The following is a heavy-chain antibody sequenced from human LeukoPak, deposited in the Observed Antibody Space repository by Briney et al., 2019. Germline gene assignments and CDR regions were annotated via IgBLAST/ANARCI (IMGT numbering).Heavy chain of an antibody. V-gene: IGHV4-59*01. CDR2: IYYSGST. D-gene: IGHD3-16*02. J-gene: IGHJ3*01. CDR3: ARTNLGGVIVADASDA. CDR1: GGSNSSYY. Sequence: SETLSLTCTVSGGSNSSYYWSWIRQPPGKGLEWIGYIYYSGSTNYNPSLKSRVTISVDTSKNQFSLKLSSVTAADTAIYYCARTNLGGVIVADASDAWGQGTMVTVSS.